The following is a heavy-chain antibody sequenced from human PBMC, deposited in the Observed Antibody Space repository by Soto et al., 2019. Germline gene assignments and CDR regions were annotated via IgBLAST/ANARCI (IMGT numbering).Heavy chain of an antibody. CDR1: GASVSSYY. D-gene: IGHD2-15*01. CDR3: ATTGYCSGESCYSGNSGGH. CDR2: IYYSGNT. V-gene: IGHV4-59*08. Sequence: SETLSLTCTVSGASVSSYYWSWIRQPPGKGLEWIGYIYYSGNTDYNPSLKSRVAISVDTSKNQFSLKLSSVTAADTAVYYCATTGYCSGESCYSGNSGGHWGQGTLVTVSS. J-gene: IGHJ4*02.